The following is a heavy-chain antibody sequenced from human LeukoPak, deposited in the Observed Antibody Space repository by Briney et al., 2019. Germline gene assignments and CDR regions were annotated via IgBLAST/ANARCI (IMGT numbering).Heavy chain of an antibody. CDR1: GFTFSTYW. D-gene: IGHD6-19*01. CDR2: IKKYGSEK. J-gene: IGHJ2*01. V-gene: IGHV3-7*01. CDR3: AREAVTGRGYFDL. Sequence: GGSLRLSCAASGFTFSTYWMSWVRQAPGKGLEWVANIKKYGSEKYYVDSVKGRFTTSRDNAKNSLYLQMNSLRAEDTAVYYCAREAVTGRGYFDLWGRGTLVTVSS.